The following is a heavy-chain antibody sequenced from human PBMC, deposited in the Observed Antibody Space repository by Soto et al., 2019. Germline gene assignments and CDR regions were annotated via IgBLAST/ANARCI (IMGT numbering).Heavy chain of an antibody. J-gene: IGHJ3*02. Sequence: SETLSLTYTVSGGSISSYYWSWIRQPPGKGLEWIGYIYYSGSTNYNPSLKSRVTISVDTSKNQFSLKLSSVTAADTAVYYCARDQTPPPNYDFWSGYYTGDAFDIWGQGTMVTVSS. CDR1: GGSISSYY. CDR3: ARDQTPPPNYDFWSGYYTGDAFDI. CDR2: IYYSGST. D-gene: IGHD3-3*01. V-gene: IGHV4-59*13.